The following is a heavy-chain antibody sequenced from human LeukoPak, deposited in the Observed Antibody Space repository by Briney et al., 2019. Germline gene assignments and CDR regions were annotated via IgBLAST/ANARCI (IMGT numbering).Heavy chain of an antibody. J-gene: IGHJ3*02. CDR1: GYTFSRYG. V-gene: IGHV1-18*01. Sequence: ASVKVSCKASGYTFSRYGISWVRQAPGQGLEWMGWISADNGNTNTNYAQKLQGRVTMTTDTSTSTAYMELRSLRSDDTAVYYCARVAYCSSTSCYFGAFDIWGQGTMVTVSS. CDR2: ISADNGNTNT. CDR3: ARVAYCSSTSCYFGAFDI. D-gene: IGHD2-2*01.